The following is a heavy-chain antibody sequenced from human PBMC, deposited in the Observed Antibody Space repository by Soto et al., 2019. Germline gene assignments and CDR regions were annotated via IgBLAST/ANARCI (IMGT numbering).Heavy chain of an antibody. J-gene: IGHJ4*02. Sequence: GGSLRLSCAASGFTFSSYAMHWVRQAPGKGLEYVSAISSNGGSTYYANSVKGRFTISRDNSKNTLYLQMGSLRAEDMAVYYCARVAFYDFWNGSYTYFDYWGQGALVTVSS. CDR2: ISSNGGST. CDR1: GFTFSSYA. V-gene: IGHV3-64*01. CDR3: ARVAFYDFWNGSYTYFDY. D-gene: IGHD3-3*01.